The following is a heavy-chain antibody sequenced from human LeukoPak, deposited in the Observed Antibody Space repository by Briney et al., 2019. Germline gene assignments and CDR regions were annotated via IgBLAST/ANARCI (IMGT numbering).Heavy chain of an antibody. CDR3: ARLDGNY. Sequence: SETLSLTCTVSGDSLSSTSYYWGWIRQPPGKGLECIAAIYHSGNTLYNPSLKSRVTISLDTSENHFSLRLTSVTAADTATYYCARLDGNYWGQGTLVTVSS. CDR1: GDSLSSTSYY. CDR2: IYHSGNT. J-gene: IGHJ4*02. V-gene: IGHV4-39*02.